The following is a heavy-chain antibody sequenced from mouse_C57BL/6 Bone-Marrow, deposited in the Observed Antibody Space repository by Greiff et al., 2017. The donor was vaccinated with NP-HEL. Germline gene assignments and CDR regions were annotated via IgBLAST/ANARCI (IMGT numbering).Heavy chain of an antibody. D-gene: IGHD1-1*01. V-gene: IGHV1-64*01. Sequence: VQLQQSGAELVKPGASVKLSCKASGYTFTSYWMHWVKQRPGQGLEWIGMIHPNSGSTNYNEKFKSKATLTVDKSSSTAYMQISSLTSEDSAVYYCARLLYYDGSSYLYYFDYWGQGTTLTVSA. CDR3: ARLLYYDGSSYLYYFDY. CDR2: IHPNSGST. CDR1: GYTFTSYW. J-gene: IGHJ2*01.